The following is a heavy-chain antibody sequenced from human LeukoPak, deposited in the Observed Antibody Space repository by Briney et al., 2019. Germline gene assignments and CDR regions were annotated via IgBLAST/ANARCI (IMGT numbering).Heavy chain of an antibody. CDR2: ISWNSGSI. J-gene: IGHJ4*02. D-gene: IGHD6-13*01. CDR3: AKDSEQQLVLCDY. CDR1: GFTFDDYA. V-gene: IGHV3-9*01. Sequence: PGRSLRLSCAASGFTFDDYAMHWVRQAPGKGLEWVSGISWNSGSIGYADSVKGRFTISRDNAKNSLYLQMNSLRAEDTALYYCAKDSEQQLVLCDYWGQGTLVTVSS.